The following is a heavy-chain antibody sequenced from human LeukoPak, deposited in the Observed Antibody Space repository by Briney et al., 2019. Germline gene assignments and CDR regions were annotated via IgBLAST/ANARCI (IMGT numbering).Heavy chain of an antibody. Sequence: GGSLRLSCAASGFAFSSYAMSWVRQAPGKGLEWVSAISGSGGSTYYADSVKGRFTISRDSSKNTLYLQMNSLRAEDTAVYYCAKDGVVDGYNSRHFDYWGQGTLVTVSS. CDR3: AKDGVVDGYNSRHFDY. D-gene: IGHD5-24*01. CDR1: GFAFSSYA. V-gene: IGHV3-23*01. CDR2: ISGSGGST. J-gene: IGHJ4*02.